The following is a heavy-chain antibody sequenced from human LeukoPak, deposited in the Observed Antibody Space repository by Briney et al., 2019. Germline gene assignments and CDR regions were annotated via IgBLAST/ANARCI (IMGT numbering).Heavy chain of an antibody. CDR1: GFTFSTYA. Sequence: PGGSLRLSCAASGFTFSTYAMSWVRQAPGKGLEWVSTISGNGGITYYADSVKGRFTISRDNSKNTLDLQMNNLRGEDTALYYCVKPPPDSSSRLFDYWGQGTLVTVSS. CDR3: VKPPPDSSSRLFDY. D-gene: IGHD6-13*01. CDR2: ISGNGGIT. V-gene: IGHV3-23*01. J-gene: IGHJ4*02.